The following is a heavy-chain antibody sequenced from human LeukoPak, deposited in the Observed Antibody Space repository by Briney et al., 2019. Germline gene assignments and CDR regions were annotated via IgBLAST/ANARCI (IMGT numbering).Heavy chain of an antibody. J-gene: IGHJ4*02. CDR3: ARGRSRSSSGWPKRYYFDY. Sequence: SETLSLTCAVYGGSFSGYYWSWIRQPPGKGLEWIGEINHSGSTNYNPSLKSRVTISVDTSKNQFSLKLSSVTAADTAVYYCARGRSRSSSGWPKRYYFDYWGQGTLVTVSS. CDR2: INHSGST. CDR1: GGSFSGYY. V-gene: IGHV4-34*01. D-gene: IGHD6-19*01.